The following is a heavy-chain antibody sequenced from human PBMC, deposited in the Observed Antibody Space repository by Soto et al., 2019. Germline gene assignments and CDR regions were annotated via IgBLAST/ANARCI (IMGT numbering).Heavy chain of an antibody. CDR3: ARHYDSSGHYRARDDF. CDR2: ISGSGDST. D-gene: IGHD3-22*01. CDR1: GFTFSTYA. V-gene: IGHV3-23*01. J-gene: IGHJ4*02. Sequence: PGGSLRLSCAASGFTFSTYAMNLVRQAPGKGLEWVSGISGSGDSTYYADSVKGRFTVSRDNSKNTLYLQMNSLRAEDTAVYYCARHYDSSGHYRARDDFWGQGTLVTVSS.